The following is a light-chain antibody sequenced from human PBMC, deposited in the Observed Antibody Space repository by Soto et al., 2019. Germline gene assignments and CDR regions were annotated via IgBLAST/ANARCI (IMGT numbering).Light chain of an antibody. CDR1: QDINNY. J-gene: IGKJ2*02. V-gene: IGKV1-33*01. CDR3: QQFDSVPCT. Sequence: DIQMTQSPSSLSASVGDRVTITCQASQDINNYLIWYQHKPGKAPKLLIYDASTLGTGVSSRFSGGGSGTHFTFTISSLRPVDIATYYCQQFDSVPCTFGQGTKLELK. CDR2: DAS.